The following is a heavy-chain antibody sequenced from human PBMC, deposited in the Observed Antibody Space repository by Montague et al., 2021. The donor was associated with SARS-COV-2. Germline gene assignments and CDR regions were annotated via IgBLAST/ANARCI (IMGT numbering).Heavy chain of an antibody. Sequence: SLRLSCAASGFTFSSYWMSWVRQTPGKGLEWVANIKPDGGEKHYXXSSKGRFTISRDNAKNSLNLQMDSLRAEDTALYYCARDSRIVGATGGMDVWGQGTTVIVSS. D-gene: IGHD1-26*01. CDR2: IKPDGGEK. CDR1: GFTFSSYW. V-gene: IGHV3-7*03. CDR3: ARDSRIVGATGGMDV. J-gene: IGHJ6*02.